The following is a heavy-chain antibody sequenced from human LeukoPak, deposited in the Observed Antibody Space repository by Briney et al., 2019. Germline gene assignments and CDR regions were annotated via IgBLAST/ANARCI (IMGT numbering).Heavy chain of an antibody. V-gene: IGHV4-34*01. CDR3: ARNLAYDSSGHYYYNMDV. J-gene: IGHJ6*03. CDR2: INHSGST. D-gene: IGHD3-22*01. CDR1: GGSFSGYY. Sequence: SETLSLTCAVYGGSFSGYYWSWIRQPPGKGLEWIGEINHSGSTNYNPSLKSRVTISVDTSKNQFSLKLSSVTAADTAVYYCARNLAYDSSGHYYYNMDVWGKGTTVTISS.